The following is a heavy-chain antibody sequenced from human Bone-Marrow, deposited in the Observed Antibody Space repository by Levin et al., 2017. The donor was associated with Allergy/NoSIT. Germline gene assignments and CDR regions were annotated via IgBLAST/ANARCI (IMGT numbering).Heavy chain of an antibody. J-gene: IGHJ5*02. V-gene: IGHV4-30-4*01. Sequence: SETLSLSCSVSGVSVKSGDYYWTWIRQTPGRGLEWIGSIYYRGTTYYNPSLKSRVTMSQDTSKNEFSLNLRSLTAADTAVYYCARGAYSDGEGSVNWFDPWGQGTLVTVSS. D-gene: IGHD4-17*01. CDR2: IYYRGTT. CDR3: ARGAYSDGEGSVNWFDP. CDR1: GVSVKSGDYY.